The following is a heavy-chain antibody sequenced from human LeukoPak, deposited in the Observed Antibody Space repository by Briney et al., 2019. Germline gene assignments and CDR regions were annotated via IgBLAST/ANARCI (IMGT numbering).Heavy chain of an antibody. Sequence: ASVKVSCKASGYTFTSYYMHWVRQAPGQGLEWMGIINPSGGSTSYAQKFQGRVTMTRDTSTSTVYMELSSLRSGDTAVYYCARALDCSSTSCRKNSDGVYYYGMGVWGQGTTVTVSS. CDR3: ARALDCSSTSCRKNSDGVYYYGMGV. CDR2: INPSGGST. CDR1: GYTFTSYY. D-gene: IGHD2-2*01. J-gene: IGHJ6*02. V-gene: IGHV1-46*01.